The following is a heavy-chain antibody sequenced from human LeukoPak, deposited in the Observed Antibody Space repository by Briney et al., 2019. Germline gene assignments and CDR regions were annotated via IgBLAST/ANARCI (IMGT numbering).Heavy chain of an antibody. CDR2: ISGSGGST. J-gene: IGHJ1*01. CDR1: GFTFSSYA. D-gene: IGHD2-2*02. V-gene: IGHV3-23*01. Sequence: GGSLRLSCAASGFTFSSYAMSWVRQAPGKGLEWVSAISGSGGSTYYADSVKGRFTISRDNSKNTLYLQMNSLRAEDTAVYYCAKGNRYCSSTSCYTGPTEYFQHWGQGTLVTVSS. CDR3: AKGNRYCSSTSCYTGPTEYFQH.